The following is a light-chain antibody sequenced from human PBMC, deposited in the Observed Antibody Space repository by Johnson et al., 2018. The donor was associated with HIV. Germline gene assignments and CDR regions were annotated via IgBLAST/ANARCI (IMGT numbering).Light chain of an antibody. CDR2: ENN. J-gene: IGLJ1*01. CDR3: GTWDSSLSASV. CDR1: TSNIESNC. V-gene: IGLV1-51*02. Sequence: QSVLTQPPSVSAAPGQKVTISCSGGTSNIESNCVSWYQLLPGTAPKVLIYENNKRPSGIPDRFSGSKSGTSATLGITGLQTGDEADYYCGTWDSSLSASVFGTVTKVTVL.